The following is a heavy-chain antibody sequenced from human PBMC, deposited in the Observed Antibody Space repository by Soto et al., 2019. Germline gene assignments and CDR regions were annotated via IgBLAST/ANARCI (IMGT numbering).Heavy chain of an antibody. J-gene: IGHJ4*02. CDR2: IWYDGSNK. V-gene: IGHV3-33*01. CDR3: ARGEHDRSGFPDY. D-gene: IGHD3-22*01. CDR1: GFTFSNYG. Sequence: QVQLVESGGGVVQPGRSLRLSCAASGFTFSNYGMHWVRQAPGKGLEWVAVIWYDGSNKYYADSVKGRFTISRDNSKNTLYVQMNSLRDEDTAVYYCARGEHDRSGFPDYWGQGTLVTVSS.